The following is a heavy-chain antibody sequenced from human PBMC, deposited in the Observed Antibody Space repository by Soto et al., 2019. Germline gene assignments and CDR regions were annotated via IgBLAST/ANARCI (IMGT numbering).Heavy chain of an antibody. CDR1: GGSIRNYY. Sequence: SETLSLTCTVSGGSIRNYYWYWIRQPPGKGLEWIGYIYYNGNTNYNPSLKSRVTMSLETSKSQFSLKVYSVTAADTAVYYCARGHEYSSGSIDPWGQGTLVTVS. J-gene: IGHJ5*02. V-gene: IGHV4-59*01. CDR3: ARGHEYSSGSIDP. CDR2: IYYNGNT. D-gene: IGHD6-19*01.